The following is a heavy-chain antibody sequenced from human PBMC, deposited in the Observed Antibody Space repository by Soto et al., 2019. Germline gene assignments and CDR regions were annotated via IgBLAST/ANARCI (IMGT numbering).Heavy chain of an antibody. CDR1: GFPFSHYA. Sequence: PGGSLRLSCAASGFPFSHYAMSWVRQAPGKGLEWVSAISGNGADTTYADSVRGRFTISRGNSKDTLYLQMNSLRDDDTAVYYCARSRDGYSFYFYYGMDVWGQGTTVTVSS. CDR2: ISGNGADT. CDR3: ARSRDGYSFYFYYGMDV. J-gene: IGHJ6*02. V-gene: IGHV3-23*01. D-gene: IGHD4-4*01.